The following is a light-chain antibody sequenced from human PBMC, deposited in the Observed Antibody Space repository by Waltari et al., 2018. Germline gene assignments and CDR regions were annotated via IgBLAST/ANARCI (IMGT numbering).Light chain of an antibody. CDR3: QVWDSSSDHRV. CDR1: TLESYS. J-gene: IGLJ3*02. Sequence: SYVLTQPPSVSVAPEQTARITSVGNTLESYSVPWYQQKPGQAPVLVVYDDSDRPSAIPERFSGSNSGNTATLTISRVEAGDEADYYCQVWDSSSDHRVFGGGTKLTVL. CDR2: DDS. V-gene: IGLV3-21*02.